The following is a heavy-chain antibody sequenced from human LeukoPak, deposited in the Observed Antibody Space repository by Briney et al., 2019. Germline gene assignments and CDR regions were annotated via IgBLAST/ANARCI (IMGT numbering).Heavy chain of an antibody. CDR1: GYTFTGYY. Sequence: ASVKVSCKASGYTFTGYYMHWVRQAPGQGLEWMGWINPNSGGTNYAQKFQGRVTMTRDTSISTAYMELSRLRSDDTAVYYCAREAVAGPDLFDYWGQGTLVTVSS. D-gene: IGHD6-19*01. V-gene: IGHV1-2*02. CDR3: AREAVAGPDLFDY. CDR2: INPNSGGT. J-gene: IGHJ4*02.